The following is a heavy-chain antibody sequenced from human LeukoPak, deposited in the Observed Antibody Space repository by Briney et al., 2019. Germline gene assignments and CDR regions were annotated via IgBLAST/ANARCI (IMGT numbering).Heavy chain of an antibody. CDR1: GYTFTSYY. J-gene: IGHJ5*02. V-gene: IGHV1-46*04. D-gene: IGHD3-10*01. Sequence: ASVKVSCKASGYTFTSYYIHWVRQAPGQGLEWMGIISPSVGTTTYAQKLEDRVTMTRDTSTTTVYMELRSLRSEDTAVYYCARIGDYGSGSGGFDPWGQGTLVTVSS. CDR3: ARIGDYGSGSGGFDP. CDR2: ISPSVGTT.